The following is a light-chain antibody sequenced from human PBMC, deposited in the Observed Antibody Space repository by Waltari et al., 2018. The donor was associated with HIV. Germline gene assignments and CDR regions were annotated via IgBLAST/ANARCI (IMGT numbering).Light chain of an antibody. V-gene: IGLV2-14*01. Sequence: QSALTQPASVSGSPGQSITISCSGTSTDIGGYNYVSWYQHHPGKAPKLIIYEVTNRPSGVSNRFSAPKSGNTASLTISGLQAEDEADYYCTSYTTSSTRVFGGGTKLTVL. J-gene: IGLJ3*02. CDR3: TSYTTSSTRV. CDR2: EVT. CDR1: STDIGGYNY.